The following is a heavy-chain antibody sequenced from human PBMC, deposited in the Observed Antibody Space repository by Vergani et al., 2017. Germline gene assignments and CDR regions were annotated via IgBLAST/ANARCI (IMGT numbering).Heavy chain of an antibody. J-gene: IGHJ4*02. CDR2: IYTSGST. V-gene: IGHV4-59*10. D-gene: IGHD2-2*01. CDR1: GRSFNSYY. CDR3: ARDYCSSTSCFLDY. Sequence: QVQLQQWGAGLLKPSETLSLTCAVYGRSFNSYYWSWIRQPAGKGLEWIGRIYTSGSTNYNPSLKSRVTMSVDTSKNQFSLKLSSVTAADTAVYYCARDYCSSTSCFLDYWGQGTLVTVSS.